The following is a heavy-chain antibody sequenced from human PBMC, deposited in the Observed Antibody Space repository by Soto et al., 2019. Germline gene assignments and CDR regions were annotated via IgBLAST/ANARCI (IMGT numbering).Heavy chain of an antibody. CDR3: AKGGAVASYYYGMDV. CDR2: KSYDGSNK. V-gene: IGHV3-30*18. Sequence: QPGGSLRLSCAASGFTFSSYGMHWVRQAPGKGLEWVAVKSYDGSNKYYADSVKGRFTISRDNSKNTLYLQMNSLRAEDTAVYYCAKGGAVASYYYGMDVWGQGTTVTVSS. J-gene: IGHJ6*02. CDR1: GFTFSSYG. D-gene: IGHD6-19*01.